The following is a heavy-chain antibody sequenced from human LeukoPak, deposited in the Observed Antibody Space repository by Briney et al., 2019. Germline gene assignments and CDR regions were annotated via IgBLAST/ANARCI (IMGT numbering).Heavy chain of an antibody. CDR3: ARHVGGNYGDYDWFDP. CDR1: GGSISSSSYY. Sequence: PSETLSLTCTVSGGSISSSSYYWGWIRQPPGKGLEWIASILYSGRTYYNPSLKSRVTISVDTSKNEFSLKVSSMTAADTAVYSCARHVGGNYGDYDWFDPWGQGTLVTVSS. D-gene: IGHD4-17*01. CDR2: ILYSGRT. V-gene: IGHV4-39*01. J-gene: IGHJ5*02.